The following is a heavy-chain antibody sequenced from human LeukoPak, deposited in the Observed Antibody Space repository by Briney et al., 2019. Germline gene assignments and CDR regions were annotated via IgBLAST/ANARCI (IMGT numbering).Heavy chain of an antibody. CDR1: GFTFSSYA. D-gene: IGHD4-17*01. Sequence: GGSLRLSCAASGFTFSSYAMHWVRQAPGKGLQWLALTSDDGSTKYYADSVKGRFTISRDNSQNTLFLQMNSLRAEETAMYYCARAPGGFHGDYSPIAYWGQGTLVTVSS. CDR2: TSDDGSTK. J-gene: IGHJ4*02. CDR3: ARAPGGFHGDYSPIAY. V-gene: IGHV3-30-3*01.